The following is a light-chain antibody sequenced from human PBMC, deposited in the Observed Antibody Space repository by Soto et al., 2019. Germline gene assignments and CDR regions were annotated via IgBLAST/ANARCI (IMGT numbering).Light chain of an antibody. V-gene: IGLV2-8*01. J-gene: IGLJ1*01. CDR3: SSFAGSNNFV. CDR1: SSDVGGYNY. Sequence: QSVLTQPASASGSPGESVTISCTGTSSDVGGYNYVSWYQHHPGKAPKLILYDVSDRPSGVSDRFSGSKSGNTASLTVSGLQAEDEADYYCSSFAGSNNFVFGTGTKVTVL. CDR2: DVS.